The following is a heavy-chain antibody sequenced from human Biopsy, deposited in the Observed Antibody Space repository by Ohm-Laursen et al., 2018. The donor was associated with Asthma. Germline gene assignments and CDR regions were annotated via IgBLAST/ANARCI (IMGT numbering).Heavy chain of an antibody. CDR2: ISSDVRE. CDR3: AKGRYKWNDGYYGLDV. J-gene: IGHJ6*02. Sequence: SLRLSCAASGFTLRNFGMHWVRQAPGKGLEWVALISSDVREWYADSVKGRFTISRDNSKNTLYLQMNSLRGEDTAVYYCAKGRYKWNDGYYGLDVWGQGTTVTVSS. D-gene: IGHD1-20*01. V-gene: IGHV3-30*18. CDR1: GFTLRNFG.